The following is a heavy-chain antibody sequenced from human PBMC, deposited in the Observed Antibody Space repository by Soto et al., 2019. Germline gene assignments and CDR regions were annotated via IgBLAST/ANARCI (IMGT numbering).Heavy chain of an antibody. Sequence: QITLKESGPTLVKPTQTLTLTCTFSGFSLTTRDIGVGWISQPPGKALQWLALIYWDDDKRDSPSVNSRLTMTNDSAKNQVVLTMTNMDPVDTSTYYCAHRRPFWDLDYWGQGTLVTVS. J-gene: IGHJ4*02. CDR2: IYWDDDK. D-gene: IGHD1-26*01. V-gene: IGHV2-5*02. CDR3: AHRRPFWDLDY. CDR1: GFSLTTRDIG.